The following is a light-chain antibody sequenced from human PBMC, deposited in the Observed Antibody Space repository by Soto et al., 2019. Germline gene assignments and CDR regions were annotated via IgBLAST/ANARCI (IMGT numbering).Light chain of an antibody. CDR2: GTS. V-gene: IGKV3-20*01. J-gene: IGKJ2*01. CDR1: QSVNSNY. Sequence: EIVLTQSPGTLSLSPGERATFSCRASQSVNSNYLAWYQQRPGLAPRLLIYGTSNRATGIPDRFSGSGSGTDFTLTISRLEPEDFAVYYCQRYGSSPLYTFGQGTKLEI. CDR3: QRYGSSPLYT.